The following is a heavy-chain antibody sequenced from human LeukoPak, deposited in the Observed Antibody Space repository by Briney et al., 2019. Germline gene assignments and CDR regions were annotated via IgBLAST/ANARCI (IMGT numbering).Heavy chain of an antibody. Sequence: GESLKISCKGSGYSINNYWIGWVRQMPGKGLEWMGIIYPADSDIRYSPSFQGQVTISADKSISTAYLQWGSLKASDTAMYYCARQDYCSGGSCYTWFDPWGQGTLVTVSS. V-gene: IGHV5-51*01. J-gene: IGHJ5*02. CDR1: GYSINNYW. CDR2: IYPADSDI. CDR3: ARQDYCSGGSCYTWFDP. D-gene: IGHD2-15*01.